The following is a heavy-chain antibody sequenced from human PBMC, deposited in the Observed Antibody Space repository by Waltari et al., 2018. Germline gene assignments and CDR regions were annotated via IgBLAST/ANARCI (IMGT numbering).Heavy chain of an antibody. V-gene: IGHV3-48*04. Sequence: EVQLVESGGGLVQPGGSLRLSCAVSGFTFNNYHMNWVRLASGRGLEWLSYISSDSNVIYYSDSVRGRFTVSRDNAKSSLFLQMNSLRAEDTAVYYCARELDHIKDDYWGQGTLVTVSS. D-gene: IGHD3-3*02. CDR1: GFTFNNYH. CDR3: ARELDHIKDDY. CDR2: ISSDSNVI. J-gene: IGHJ4*02.